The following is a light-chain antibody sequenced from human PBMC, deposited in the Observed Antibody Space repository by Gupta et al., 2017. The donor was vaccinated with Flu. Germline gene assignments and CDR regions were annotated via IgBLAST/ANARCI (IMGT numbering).Light chain of an antibody. Sequence: DIQLTQSPSFLSASVGDRVTITCRASQGISSSLAWYQQKPGKAPKLLIYAASTGKSGVPSRFSGCGSEXEFTLTXSRRQHEDFDYYYQQHLNSFFTFGXGTKVDIK. J-gene: IGKJ3*01. CDR2: AAS. CDR1: QGISSS. V-gene: IGKV1-9*01. CDR3: QHLNSFFT.